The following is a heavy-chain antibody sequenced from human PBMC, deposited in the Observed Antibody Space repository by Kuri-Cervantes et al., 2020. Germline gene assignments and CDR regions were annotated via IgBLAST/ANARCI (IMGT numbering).Heavy chain of an antibody. Sequence: LRLSCTVSGGSVTSRNYYWSWIRQPAGKGLEWIGRIYTTGSTNYNPSLKSRVTISVDKSKKQFSLKLSSVAAADTAVYYCARDRLAATKMGERYFDFWGQGTLVTVSS. D-gene: IGHD3-16*01. CDR1: GGSVTSRNYY. CDR2: IYTTGST. J-gene: IGHJ4*02. CDR3: ARDRLAATKMGERYFDF. V-gene: IGHV4-61*02.